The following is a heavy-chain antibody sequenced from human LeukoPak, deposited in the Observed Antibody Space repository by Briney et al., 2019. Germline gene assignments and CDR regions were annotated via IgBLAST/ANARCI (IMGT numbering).Heavy chain of an antibody. V-gene: IGHV3-23*01. CDR1: GFTFSSYA. CDR2: ISGSGGST. CDR3: AKGRESGSYFWYFDY. J-gene: IGHJ4*02. Sequence: GGSLRLSCAASGFTFSSYAMSWVRQAPGKGLEWVSAISGSGGSTYYADSVKGRFTISRDNAKNSLYLQMNSLRAEDTAVYYCAKGRESGSYFWYFDYWGQGTLVTASS. D-gene: IGHD1-26*01.